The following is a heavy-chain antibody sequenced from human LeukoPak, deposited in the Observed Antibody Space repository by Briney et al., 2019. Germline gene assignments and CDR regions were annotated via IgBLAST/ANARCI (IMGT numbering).Heavy chain of an antibody. CDR1: GGSISGYH. J-gene: IGHJ5*02. D-gene: IGHD2-21*01. V-gene: IGHV4-59*08. Sequence: SETLSLTCTVSGGSISGYHWSWIRQPPGKGLEWIGYIHYSETANYNPSLKSRVTLSVDTSKNQFSLKLSSVTAADTAVYYCATHATDWYGGGWFDPWGQGTLVTVSS. CDR2: IHYSETA. CDR3: ATHATDWYGGGWFDP.